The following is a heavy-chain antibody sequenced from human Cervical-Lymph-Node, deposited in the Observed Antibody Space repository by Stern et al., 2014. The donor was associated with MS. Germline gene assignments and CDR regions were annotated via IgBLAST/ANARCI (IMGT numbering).Heavy chain of an antibody. Sequence: EVQLVESGGGLVQPGGALRLSCAASGFTFSHYWMDWVRQVPGEGLVLVSRTNTDGSDTAYADSVKGRFTISRDNAKNTLYLQMNSLRAEDTAVYYCTRAVIATNAFDIWGQGTMVTVSS. V-gene: IGHV3-74*02. J-gene: IGHJ3*02. D-gene: IGHD3-16*02. CDR2: TNTDGSDT. CDR1: GFTFSHYW. CDR3: TRAVIATNAFDI.